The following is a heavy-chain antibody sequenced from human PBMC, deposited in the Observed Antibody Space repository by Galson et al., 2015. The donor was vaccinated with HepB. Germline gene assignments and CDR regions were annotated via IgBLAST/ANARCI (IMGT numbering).Heavy chain of an antibody. CDR1: GYTLTELS. D-gene: IGHD6-19*01. Sequence: SVKVSCKVSGYTLTELSMHWVRQAPGKGLEWMGGFDPEDGETIYAQKFQGRVTISADKSISTAYLQWSSLKASDTAMYYCARHHEWLGAMYYFDYWGQGTLVTVSS. CDR2: FDPEDGET. CDR3: ARHHEWLGAMYYFDY. J-gene: IGHJ4*02. V-gene: IGHV1-24*01.